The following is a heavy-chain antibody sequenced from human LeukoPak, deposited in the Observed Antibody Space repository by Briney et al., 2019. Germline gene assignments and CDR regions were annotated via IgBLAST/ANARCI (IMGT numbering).Heavy chain of an antibody. CDR2: TYPGDSDT. CDR3: ARRPYSISPGAFDI. CDR1: GYSFTTYW. V-gene: IGHV5-51*01. Sequence: GESLKISCKGSGYSFTTYWIGWVRQMPGKGLEWMGITYPGDSDTRYSPSFQRQVTISADRSITTAYLQWSSLEASDTAMYYCARRPYSISPGAFDIWGQGTMVTVSS. J-gene: IGHJ3*02. D-gene: IGHD6-13*01.